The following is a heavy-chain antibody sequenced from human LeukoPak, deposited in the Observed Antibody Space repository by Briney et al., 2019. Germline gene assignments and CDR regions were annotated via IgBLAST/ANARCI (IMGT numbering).Heavy chain of an antibody. Sequence: ASVKVSCKTSGYSFTGYYMQWVRQAPGQGLEWMGRINTNTGGTNYAQRFQGRVTVTRDTSISTAYMDLSRLRSDDTAVYYCARDLGYNYGYAFDIWGRGTMVTVSS. CDR3: ARDLGYNYGYAFDI. J-gene: IGHJ3*02. V-gene: IGHV1-2*06. CDR2: INTNTGGT. CDR1: GYSFTGYY. D-gene: IGHD5-18*01.